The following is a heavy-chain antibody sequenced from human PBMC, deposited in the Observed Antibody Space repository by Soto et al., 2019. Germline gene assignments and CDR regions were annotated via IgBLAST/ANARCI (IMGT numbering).Heavy chain of an antibody. J-gene: IGHJ4*02. CDR3: ARDGRTTSDY. CDR2: ISGYNGNT. CDR1: GYTFSSHG. V-gene: IGHV1-18*01. Sequence: QVKLIQSGAEVKKPGASVKVSCKASGYTFSSHGISWVRQAPGQGLEWMGWISGYNGNTHYAQNFEDRVTMTTDTSTSTAYMELTSLRSDDTAVYYCARDGRTTSDYWGQGTLVTVSS.